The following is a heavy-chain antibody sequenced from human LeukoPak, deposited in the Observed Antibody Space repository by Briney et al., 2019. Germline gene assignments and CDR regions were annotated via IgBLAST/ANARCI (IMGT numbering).Heavy chain of an antibody. CDR1: GFTFYNTW. V-gene: IGHV3-15*01. Sequence: PGGSLRLSCAASGFTFYNTWMTWVRQVPGKGLEWVGRIKSKADGGTTDYAAPVKGRFTISRDDSKTTLFLQMNSLRTEDTAVYYGTTVPPSYDVLAGYSDSDYWGQGTLVTVSS. CDR3: TTVPPSYDVLAGYSDSDY. J-gene: IGHJ4*02. CDR2: IKSKADGGTT. D-gene: IGHD3-9*01.